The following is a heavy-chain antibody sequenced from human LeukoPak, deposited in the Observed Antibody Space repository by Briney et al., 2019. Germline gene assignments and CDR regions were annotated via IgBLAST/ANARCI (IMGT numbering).Heavy chain of an antibody. J-gene: IGHJ5*02. CDR1: GGSISSSSYY. D-gene: IGHD3-10*01. Sequence: NPSETLSLTCTVSGGSISSSSYYWGWIRQPPGKGLEWIGSIYYSGSTYYNPSLKSRVTISVDTSKNQFSLKLSSVTAADTAVYYCARLYYYGSGSYTAFGPWGQGTLVTVSS. V-gene: IGHV4-39*01. CDR2: IYYSGST. CDR3: ARLYYYGSGSYTAFGP.